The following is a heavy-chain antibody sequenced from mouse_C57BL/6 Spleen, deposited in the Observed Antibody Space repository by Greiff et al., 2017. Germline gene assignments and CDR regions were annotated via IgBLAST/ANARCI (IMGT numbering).Heavy chain of an antibody. V-gene: IGHV7-3*01. Sequence: DVMLVESGGGLVQPGGSLSLSCAASGFTFTDYYMSWVRQPPGKALEWLGFIRNKANGYTTEYSASVKGRFTISRDNSQSILYLQMNALRAEDSATYYCARASYYGSRFAYWGQGTLVTVSA. CDR3: ARASYYGSRFAY. CDR1: GFTFTDYY. J-gene: IGHJ3*01. CDR2: IRNKANGYTT. D-gene: IGHD1-1*01.